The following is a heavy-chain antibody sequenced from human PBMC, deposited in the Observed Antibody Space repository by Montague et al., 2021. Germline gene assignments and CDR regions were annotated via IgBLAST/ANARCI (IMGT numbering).Heavy chain of an antibody. CDR3: ARHSVGFESYYNGLDV. J-gene: IGHJ6*02. Sequence: SETLSLTCAVYGGSFNAYNWTWFRKSQGKALEGIGEFNNRESIYYNPPPDSNPSLQSRVTIAVDASKNQFSLRLRSVTAADTAVYYCARHSVGFESYYNGLDVWGRGTPVIASS. V-gene: IGHV4-34*01. D-gene: IGHD3-10*01. CDR1: GGSFNAYN. CDR2: FNNRESIYYNPPP.